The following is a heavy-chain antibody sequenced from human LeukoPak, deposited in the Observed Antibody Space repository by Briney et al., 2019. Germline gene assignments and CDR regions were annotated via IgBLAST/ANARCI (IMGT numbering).Heavy chain of an antibody. V-gene: IGHV4-4*07. J-gene: IGHJ2*01. CDR2: IYTSGST. D-gene: IGHD4-17*01. Sequence: SETLSLTCTVSGGSISSYYWSWIRQPVGKGLEWIGRIYTSGSTNYNPSLKSRVTMSVDTSKNQFSLKLSSVTAADTAVYYCARDPRTVTIGWYFDLWGRGTLVTVSS. CDR3: ARDPRTVTIGWYFDL. CDR1: GGSISSYY.